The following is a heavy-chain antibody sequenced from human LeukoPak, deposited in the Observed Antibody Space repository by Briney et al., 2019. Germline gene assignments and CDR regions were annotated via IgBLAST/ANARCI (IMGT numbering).Heavy chain of an antibody. D-gene: IGHD2-15*01. CDR2: ITDSGDGT. V-gene: IGHV3-23*01. CDR1: GFTFSSYA. J-gene: IGHJ4*02. Sequence: GGSLRLSCAASGFTFSSYAMSWVRQAPGKGLEWVSSITDSGDGTYYADSVKGRFTISRDDSKNTLYLQMNSLRAEDTAVYYCAKDSPVATRWGQGTLVTVSS. CDR3: AKDSPVATR.